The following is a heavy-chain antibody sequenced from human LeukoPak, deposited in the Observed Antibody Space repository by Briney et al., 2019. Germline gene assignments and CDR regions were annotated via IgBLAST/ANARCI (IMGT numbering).Heavy chain of an antibody. D-gene: IGHD3-16*01. J-gene: IGHJ4*02. CDR1: GGTFSSYA. V-gene: IGHV1-69*05. CDR3: AKLNYDYVWGRDY. CDR2: IIPIFGTA. Sequence: SVKVSRKASGGTFSSYAISWVRQAPGQGLEWMGGIIPIFGTANYAQKFQDRVTITTDESTSTAYMELSSLRSEDTAVYYCAKLNYDYVWGRDYWGQGTLVTVSS.